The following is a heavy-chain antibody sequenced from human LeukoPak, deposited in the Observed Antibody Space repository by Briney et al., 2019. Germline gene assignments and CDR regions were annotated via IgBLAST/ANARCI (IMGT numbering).Heavy chain of an antibody. CDR1: GFTFSSYA. J-gene: IGHJ4*02. V-gene: IGHV3-23*01. D-gene: IGHD5-24*01. CDR3: AKSRTDGYNYFDY. CDR2: ISGSGGST. Sequence: PGGSLRLSCAASGFTFSSYAMSWVRQAPGKGLEWVSAISGSGGSTYYADSVKGRFTISRDNSKNTLYLQMNILRAEDTAVYYCAKSRTDGYNYFDYWGQGTLVTVSS.